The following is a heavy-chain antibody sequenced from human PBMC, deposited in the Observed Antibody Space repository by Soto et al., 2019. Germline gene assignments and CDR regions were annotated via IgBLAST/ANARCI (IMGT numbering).Heavy chain of an antibody. D-gene: IGHD6-13*01. V-gene: IGHV3-74*01. CDR2: INSDGSSS. J-gene: IGHJ5*02. Sequence: GGSLRLSCAASGFTFSSYWMHWVRQAPGKGLVWVSRINSDGSSSSYADSVKGRFTISRDNAKNTLYLQMNSLRAEDTAVYYCARESSWNWFDPWGQGTLVTVSS. CDR1: GFTFSSYW. CDR3: ARESSWNWFDP.